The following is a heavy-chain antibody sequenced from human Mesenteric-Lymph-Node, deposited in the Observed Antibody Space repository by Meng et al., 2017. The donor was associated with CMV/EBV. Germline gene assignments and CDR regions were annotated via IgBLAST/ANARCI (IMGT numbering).Heavy chain of an antibody. J-gene: IGHJ6*02. CDR1: GYTFSSYG. V-gene: IGHV1-18*01. CDR3: ARDKTQRSGFVPRPQRGMDV. CDR2: ISAYNGNT. D-gene: IGHD3-10*01. Sequence: ASVTVSCKPSGYTFSSYGISWVRQAPGQGLEWVGWISAYNGNTQYARKVQDRVTLTADTSTGTAYMELRSLRSDDTAVYYCARDKTQRSGFVPRPQRGMDVWGQGTTVTVSS.